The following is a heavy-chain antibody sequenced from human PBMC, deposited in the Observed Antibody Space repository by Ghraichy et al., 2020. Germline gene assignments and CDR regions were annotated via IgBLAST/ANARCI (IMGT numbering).Heavy chain of an antibody. D-gene: IGHD1-1*01. CDR1: GFTFSSYA. CDR3: AKDRAQWYNGNRRYFDY. CDR2: ISGSGGST. V-gene: IGHV3-23*01. Sequence: GGSLRLSCAASGFTFSSYAMSWVLQAPGKGLEWVSAISGSGGSTYYADSVKGRFTISRDNSKNTLYLQMNSLRAEDTAVYYCAKDRAQWYNGNRRYFDYWGQGTLVTVSS. J-gene: IGHJ4*02.